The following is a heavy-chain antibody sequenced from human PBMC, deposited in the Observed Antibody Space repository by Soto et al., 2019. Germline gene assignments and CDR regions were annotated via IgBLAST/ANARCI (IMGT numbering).Heavy chain of an antibody. J-gene: IGHJ4*02. V-gene: IGHV3-11*06. Sequence: GGSLRLSCAASGFTFSDYYMSWFRQAPGKGLEWGSYISSSSSYTNYADSVKGRFTISRDTAKNSLYLQMNSLRAEDTAVYYCARDHSGVAASRSWYSFDYWGQGTLATVSS. D-gene: IGHD2-15*01. CDR2: ISSSSSYT. CDR1: GFTFSDYY. CDR3: ARDHSGVAASRSWYSFDY.